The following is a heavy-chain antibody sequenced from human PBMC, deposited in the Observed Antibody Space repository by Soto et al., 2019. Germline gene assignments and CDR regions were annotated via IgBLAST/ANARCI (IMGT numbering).Heavy chain of an antibody. CDR2: INHSGST. D-gene: IGHD3-3*01. CDR3: ARTTTIFGVVPFDY. J-gene: IGHJ4*02. CDR1: GGSFSGYY. Sequence: SETLSLTCAVYGGSFSGYYWSWIRQPPGKGLEWIGEINHSGSTNYNPSLKSRVTISVDTSKNQFSLKLSSVTAADTAVYYCARTTTIFGVVPFDYWGQGTLVTVSS. V-gene: IGHV4-34*01.